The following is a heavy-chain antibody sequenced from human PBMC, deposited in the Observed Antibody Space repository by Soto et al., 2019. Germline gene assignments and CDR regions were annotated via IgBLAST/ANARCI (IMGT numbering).Heavy chain of an antibody. D-gene: IGHD6-6*01. J-gene: IGHJ4*02. V-gene: IGHV1-69*13. CDR1: GGTFSSYA. CDR3: ARAGNSSSPGAFDY. Sequence: SVKVSCKASGGTFSSYAISWVRQAPGQGLEWMGGIIPIFGTANYAQKFQGRVTITADESTSTAYMELSSLRSEDATVYYCARAGNSSSPGAFDYWGQGTLVTAPQ. CDR2: IIPIFGTA.